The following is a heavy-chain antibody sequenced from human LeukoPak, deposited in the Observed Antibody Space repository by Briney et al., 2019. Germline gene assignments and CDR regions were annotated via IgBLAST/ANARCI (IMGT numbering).Heavy chain of an antibody. CDR3: ARDKWIGNYYDSSGYYYFDY. CDR1: GASISSYY. D-gene: IGHD3-22*01. CDR2: IYYSGST. V-gene: IGHV4-30-4*01. J-gene: IGHJ4*02. Sequence: SETLSLICTVSGASISSYYWSWIRQPPGKGLEWIGYIYYSGSTYYNPSLKSRVTISVDTSKNQFSLKLSSVTAADTAVYYCARDKWIGNYYDSSGYYYFDYWGQGTLVTVSS.